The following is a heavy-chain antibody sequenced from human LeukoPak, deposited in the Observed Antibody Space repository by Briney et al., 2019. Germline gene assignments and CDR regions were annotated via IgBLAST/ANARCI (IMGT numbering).Heavy chain of an antibody. CDR2: ISGSGGST. V-gene: IGHV3-23*01. CDR1: GSTFSSYA. J-gene: IGHJ3*02. Sequence: GGSLRLSCAASGSTFSSYAMSWVRQAPGKGLEWVLAISGSGGSTYYADSVKGRFTISRDNSKNTLYLQMNSLRAEDTAVYYCAKELRSYDYAFDIWGQGTMVTVSS. CDR3: AKELRSYDYAFDI. D-gene: IGHD4-17*01.